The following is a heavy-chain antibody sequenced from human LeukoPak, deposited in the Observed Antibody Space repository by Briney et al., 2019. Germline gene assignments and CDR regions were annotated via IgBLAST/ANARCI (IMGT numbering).Heavy chain of an antibody. CDR2: VYYSGST. V-gene: IGHV4-61*01. CDR1: GGSIRSGNYF. J-gene: IGHJ6*02. Sequence: SQTLSLTCTVSGGSIRSGNYFWNWIRQPPGKGLEWIGYVYYSGSTNYNPSLKSRVTISVDTSKNQFSLKLSSVTAADTAVYYCARDQIEQSGYSSGWYTMYYYYGMDVWGQGTTVTVS. D-gene: IGHD6-19*01. CDR3: ARDQIEQSGYSSGWYTMYYYYGMDV.